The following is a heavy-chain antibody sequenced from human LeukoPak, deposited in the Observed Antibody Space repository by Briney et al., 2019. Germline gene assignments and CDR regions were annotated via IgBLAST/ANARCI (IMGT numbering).Heavy chain of an antibody. CDR1: GFTFSSYA. CDR2: ISYDGSNK. V-gene: IGHV3-30*04. J-gene: IGHJ6*02. CDR3: ARDNVDYYGSGSYGYYYYYYGMDV. Sequence: GGSLRLSCAASGFTFSSYAMHWVRQAPGKGLEWVAAISYDGSNKYYADSVKGRFTISRDNSKNTLYLQMNSLRAEDTAVYYCARDNVDYYGSGSYGYYYYYYGMDVWGQGTTVTVSS. D-gene: IGHD3-10*01.